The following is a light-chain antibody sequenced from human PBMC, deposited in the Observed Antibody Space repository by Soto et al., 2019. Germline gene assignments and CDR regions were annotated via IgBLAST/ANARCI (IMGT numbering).Light chain of an antibody. CDR2: DAS. Sequence: EIVLTQSPATLSLSPVERATLSCMASQSVSSSYLAWYQQKPGQAPRLLIYDASSRATGIPDRFSGGGSGTDFTLTISRLEPEDFAVYYCQQFSSYPLTFGGGTKVDI. CDR3: QQFSSYPLT. V-gene: IGKV3-20*01. CDR1: QSVSSSY. J-gene: IGKJ4*01.